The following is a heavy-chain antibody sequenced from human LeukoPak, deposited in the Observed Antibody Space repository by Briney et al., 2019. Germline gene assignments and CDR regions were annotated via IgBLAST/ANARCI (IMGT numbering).Heavy chain of an antibody. D-gene: IGHD2-15*01. CDR1: GFTFSSYA. V-gene: IGHV3-23*01. Sequence: GGSLGLSCAASGFTFSSYAMSWVRQAPGKGLEWVSAISGSGGSTYYADSVKGRFTISRDNSKNTLYLQMNSLRAGDTAVYYCAKDPRYCSGGSCSELYYFDYWGQGTPVTVSS. CDR2: ISGSGGST. J-gene: IGHJ4*02. CDR3: AKDPRYCSGGSCSELYYFDY.